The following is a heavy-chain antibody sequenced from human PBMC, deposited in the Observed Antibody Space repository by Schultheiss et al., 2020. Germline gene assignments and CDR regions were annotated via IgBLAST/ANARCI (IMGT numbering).Heavy chain of an antibody. J-gene: IGHJ4*02. CDR2: ISSSSSYT. Sequence: GGSLRLSCAASGFTFSNAWMSWVRQAPGKGLEWVSYISSSSSYTNYADSVKGRFTISRDNSKNTLYLQMNSLRAEDTAVYYCARDLSGYSYGYPFDYWGQGTLVTVSS. CDR3: ARDLSGYSYGYPFDY. V-gene: IGHV3-11*06. CDR1: GFTFSNAW. D-gene: IGHD5-18*01.